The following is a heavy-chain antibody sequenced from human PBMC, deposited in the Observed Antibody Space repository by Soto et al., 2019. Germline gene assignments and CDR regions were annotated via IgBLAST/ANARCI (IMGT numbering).Heavy chain of an antibody. D-gene: IGHD3-3*01. CDR3: ARELYSIFGVVIRPYYYYGMDV. J-gene: IGHJ6*02. V-gene: IGHV6-1*01. Sequence: SQTLSLTCAISGDSVSSNSAAWNWIRQSPSRGLEWLGRTYYRSKWYNDYEVSVKSRITINPDTSKNQFSLQLNSFTPEDTAVYYCARELYSIFGVVIRPYYYYGMDVWGQGTTVTVSS. CDR1: GDSVSSNSAA. CDR2: TYYRSKWYN.